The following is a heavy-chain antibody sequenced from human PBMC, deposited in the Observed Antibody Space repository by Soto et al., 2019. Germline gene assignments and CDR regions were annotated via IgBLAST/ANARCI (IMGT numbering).Heavy chain of an antibody. CDR2: MNPNSGNT. Sequence: ASVKVSCKASGYTFTSYDINWVRQATGQGLEWMGWMNPNSGNTGYAQKFQGRVTMTRNTSISTAYMEMSSLRSGATAVYYCAAAYYYGSGKGPFDYWGQGTLVTVSS. V-gene: IGHV1-8*01. J-gene: IGHJ4*02. D-gene: IGHD3-10*01. CDR3: AAAYYYGSGKGPFDY. CDR1: GYTFTSYD.